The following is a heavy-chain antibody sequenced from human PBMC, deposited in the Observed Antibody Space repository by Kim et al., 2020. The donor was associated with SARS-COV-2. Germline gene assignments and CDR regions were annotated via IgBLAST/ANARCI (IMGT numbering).Heavy chain of an antibody. J-gene: IGHJ5*02. V-gene: IGHV1-18*01. Sequence: SVKVSCKASGYTFTSYGISWVRQAPGQGLEWMGWISAYNGNTNYAQKLQGRVTMTTDTSTSTAYMELRSLRSDDTAVYYCARVLRFLEWLLRFDPWGQGTLVTVSS. CDR1: GYTFTSYG. CDR2: ISAYNGNT. CDR3: ARVLRFLEWLLRFDP. D-gene: IGHD3-3*01.